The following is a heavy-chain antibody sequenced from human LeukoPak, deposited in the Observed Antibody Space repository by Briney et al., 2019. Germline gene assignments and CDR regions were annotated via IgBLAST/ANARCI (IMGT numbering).Heavy chain of an antibody. CDR1: GFTFSSYA. Sequence: PGRSLSLSCAAAGFTFSSYAMHWVRQAPGKGLEWVAVISYDGSNKYYADSVKGRFTISRDNSKNTPYLQMNSLRAEDTAVYYCARGGRGMVRGVISNWFDPWGQGTLVTVSS. V-gene: IGHV3-30-3*01. CDR2: ISYDGSNK. J-gene: IGHJ5*02. D-gene: IGHD3-10*01. CDR3: ARGGRGMVRGVISNWFDP.